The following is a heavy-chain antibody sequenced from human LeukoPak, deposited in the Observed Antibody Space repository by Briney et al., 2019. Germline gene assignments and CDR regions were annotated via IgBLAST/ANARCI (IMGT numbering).Heavy chain of an antibody. CDR3: ARALGYCSSTSCSDY. V-gene: IGHV1-2*02. J-gene: IGHJ4*02. CDR2: INPNSGGT. D-gene: IGHD2-2*01. Sequence: GASVKVSCKASGYTFTGYYMHWVRQAPGQGLEWMGWINPNSGGTNYAQKFQGRVTMTRDTSISTAYMELSRLRSDDTAVYYCARALGYCSSTSCSDYWGQGTLVTVSS. CDR1: GYTFTGYY.